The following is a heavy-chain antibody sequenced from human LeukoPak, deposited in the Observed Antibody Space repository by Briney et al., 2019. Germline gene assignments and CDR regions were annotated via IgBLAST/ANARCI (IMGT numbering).Heavy chain of an antibody. Sequence: SETLSLTCTVSDYSISSGYGYYWGWIRQPPGKGLEWIGSIYYSGSTYYNPSLKSRVTISVDTSKNQFSLKLSSVTAADTAVYYCARGVVARPFLNFYYYMDVWGKGTTVTVSS. J-gene: IGHJ6*03. CDR2: IYYSGST. V-gene: IGHV4-39*01. D-gene: IGHD6-6*01. CDR3: ARGVVARPFLNFYYYMDV. CDR1: DYSISSGYGYY.